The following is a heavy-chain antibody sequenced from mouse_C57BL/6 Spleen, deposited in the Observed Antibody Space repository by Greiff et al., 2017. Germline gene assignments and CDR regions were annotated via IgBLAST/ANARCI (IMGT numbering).Heavy chain of an antibody. D-gene: IGHD1-1*01. V-gene: IGHV1-42*01. Sequence: SGPELVKPGASVKISCKASGYSFTGYYMNWVKQSPEKSLEWIGEINPSTGGTTYNQKFKAKATLTVDKSSSTAYMQLKSLTSEDSAVYYCARRPGGGSSYEAWFAYWGQGTLVTVSA. CDR3: ARRPGGGSSYEAWFAY. CDR1: GYSFTGYY. CDR2: INPSTGGT. J-gene: IGHJ3*01.